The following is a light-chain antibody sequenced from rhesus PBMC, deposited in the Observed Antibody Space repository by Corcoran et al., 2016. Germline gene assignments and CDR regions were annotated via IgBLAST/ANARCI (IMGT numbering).Light chain of an antibody. CDR1: QGISNN. J-gene: IGKJ1*01. Sequence: DIQMTQSPSSLSASVGDRVTITCQASQGISNNLGWYQQKPGKVPKLLLYQASHLQSGVPSRFSGSGSGTDFTLTISNLQPEDFATYYCQHSYGTPWTFGQGAKVEIK. V-gene: IGKV1-25*01. CDR3: QHSYGTPWT. CDR2: QAS.